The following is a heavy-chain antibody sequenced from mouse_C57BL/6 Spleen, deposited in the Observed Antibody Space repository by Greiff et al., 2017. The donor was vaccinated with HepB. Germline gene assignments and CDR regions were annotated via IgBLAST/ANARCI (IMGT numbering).Heavy chain of an antibody. CDR1: GYTFTDYY. CDR3: ARAVVAHYYAMDY. Sequence: QVQLKESGPELVKPGASVKISCKASGYTFTDYYINWVKQRPGQGLEWIGWIFPGSGSTYYNEKFKGKATLTVDKSSSTAYMLLSSLTSEDSAVYFCARAVVAHYYAMDYWGQGTSVTVSS. CDR2: IFPGSGST. J-gene: IGHJ4*01. D-gene: IGHD1-1*01. V-gene: IGHV1-75*01.